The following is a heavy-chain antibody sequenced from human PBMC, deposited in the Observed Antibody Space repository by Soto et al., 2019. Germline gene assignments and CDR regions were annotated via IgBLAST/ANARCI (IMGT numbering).Heavy chain of an antibody. V-gene: IGHV4-34*01. D-gene: IGHD2-2*01. J-gene: IGHJ6*03. CDR3: ARERAYYSSTSCYPYYYYYYMDV. CDR2: INHRGST. Sequence: SETLSLTCAVYGGSFSGYYWSWIRQPPGKGLEWIGEINHRGSTNYNPSLKSRVTISVDTSKNQFSLKLSSVTAADTAVYYCARERAYYSSTSCYPYYYYYYMDVWGKGTTVTVSS. CDR1: GGSFSGYY.